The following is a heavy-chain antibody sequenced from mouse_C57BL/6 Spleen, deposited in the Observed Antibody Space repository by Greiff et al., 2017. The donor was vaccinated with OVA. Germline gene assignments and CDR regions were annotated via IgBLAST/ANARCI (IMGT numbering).Heavy chain of an antibody. CDR3: ARSWGDYYGSSYKFAY. J-gene: IGHJ3*01. Sequence: EVQLQQSGPELVKPGASVKISCKASGYTFTDYYMNWVKQSHGKSLEWIGDINPNNGGTSYNQKFKGKATLTVDKSSSTAYMELRSLTSEDSAVYYCARSWGDYYGSSYKFAYWGQGTLVTVSA. CDR1: GYTFTDYY. D-gene: IGHD1-1*01. V-gene: IGHV1-26*01. CDR2: INPNNGGT.